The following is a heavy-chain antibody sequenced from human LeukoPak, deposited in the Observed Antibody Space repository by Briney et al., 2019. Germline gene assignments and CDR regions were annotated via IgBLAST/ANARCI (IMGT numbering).Heavy chain of an antibody. V-gene: IGHV4-34*01. Sequence: PSETLSLTCAVYGESFSGYYWSWIREPPGKGLEWIGEINHSGSTNYNPSLKSRVTISVDTSKNQFSLKLSSVTAADTAVYYCARVVGATESARYYFDYWGQGTLVTVSS. CDR3: ARVVGATESARYYFDY. D-gene: IGHD1-26*01. CDR2: INHSGST. J-gene: IGHJ4*02. CDR1: GESFSGYY.